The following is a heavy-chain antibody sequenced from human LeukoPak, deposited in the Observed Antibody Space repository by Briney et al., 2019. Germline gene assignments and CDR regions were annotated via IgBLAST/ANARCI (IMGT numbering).Heavy chain of an antibody. D-gene: IGHD3-10*01. CDR2: IFSSGST. CDR1: GGSITSYY. V-gene: IGHV4-4*07. Sequence: SETLSLTCTVSGGSITSYYWTWIQQPAGKGLEWIGRIFSSGSTNYNPSLKSRVTMSVDTSKNQFSLNLRSVTAADTAVYYCARDEFDYGSGSPFDYWGQGTLVTVSS. J-gene: IGHJ4*02. CDR3: ARDEFDYGSGSPFDY.